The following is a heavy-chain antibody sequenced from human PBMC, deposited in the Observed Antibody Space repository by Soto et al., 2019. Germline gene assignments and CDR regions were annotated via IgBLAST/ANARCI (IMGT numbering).Heavy chain of an antibody. CDR2: INAGNGNT. Sequence: ASVKVSCKASGYTFTSFAMHWLRQAPGQRLEWMGWINAGNGNTKYSQKFQGRVTITRDTSASTAYMELSSLRSEDTAVYYCARDSKGMYYYDSSGYFDYWGQGTLVTVSS. CDR3: ARDSKGMYYYDSSGYFDY. CDR1: GYTFTSFA. D-gene: IGHD3-22*01. V-gene: IGHV1-3*01. J-gene: IGHJ4*02.